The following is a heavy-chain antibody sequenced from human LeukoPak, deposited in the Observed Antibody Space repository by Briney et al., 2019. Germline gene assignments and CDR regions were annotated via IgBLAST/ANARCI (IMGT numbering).Heavy chain of an antibody. V-gene: IGHV3-53*01. Sequence: GALRLSCAASGFTVSSNYMSWVRQAPGKGLEWGSVSYSGGSTYYADSVKGRFTISRDNSKNTLYLQMTSLRAEHTAVYSCARDSLRQQLVMAYWGQGTLVTVSS. CDR3: ARDSLRQQLVMAY. CDR1: GFTVSSNY. CDR2: SYSGGST. J-gene: IGHJ4*02. D-gene: IGHD6-13*01.